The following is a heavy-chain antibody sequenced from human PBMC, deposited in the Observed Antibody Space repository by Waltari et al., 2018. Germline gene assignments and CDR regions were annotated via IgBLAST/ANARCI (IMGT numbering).Heavy chain of an antibody. CDR3: ARDLVGATTFYYYYGMDV. J-gene: IGHJ6*02. Sequence: EVQLVESGGGLIQPGGSLRLSCAASGCTVSSNYMSWVRKAPGKGREWVSVIYSGGNTYYADSVKCRFTISRDNSKNTLYLQMNSLRAEDTAVYYCARDLVGATTFYYYYGMDVWGQGTTVIVSS. CDR1: GCTVSSNY. V-gene: IGHV3-53*01. CDR2: IYSGGNT. D-gene: IGHD1-26*01.